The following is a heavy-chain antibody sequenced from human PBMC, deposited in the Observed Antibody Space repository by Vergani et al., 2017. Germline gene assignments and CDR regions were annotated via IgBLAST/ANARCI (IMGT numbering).Heavy chain of an antibody. CDR1: GFTFNSYA. D-gene: IGHD2-2*01. Sequence: QLLESGGGLIQPGGSLRLSCAASGFTFNSYAMTWVRQAPGKGLEWVSGINNNGGSTYYADSVKGRFTISRDNSKNTLYLQMTDLRAEDTATYYCAKVCGSTSCPSGGGAFDVWGHETMVIVSS. CDR3: AKVCGSTSCPSGGGAFDV. CDR2: INNNGGST. V-gene: IGHV3-23*01. J-gene: IGHJ3*01.